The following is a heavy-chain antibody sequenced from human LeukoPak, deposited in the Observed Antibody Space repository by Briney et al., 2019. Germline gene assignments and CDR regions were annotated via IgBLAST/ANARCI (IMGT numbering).Heavy chain of an antibody. CDR2: ISWNSGSI. CDR1: GFTFDDYA. J-gene: IGHJ4*02. CDR3: AKDSGAGGYDYVWGSYRYNPFDY. Sequence: GRSLRPSCAASGFTFDDYAMHWVRQAPGKGLEWVSGISWNSGSIGYADSVKGRFTISRDNAKNSLYLQMNSLRAEDTALYYCAKDSGAGGYDYVWGSYRYNPFDYWGQGTLVTVSS. D-gene: IGHD3-16*02. V-gene: IGHV3-9*01.